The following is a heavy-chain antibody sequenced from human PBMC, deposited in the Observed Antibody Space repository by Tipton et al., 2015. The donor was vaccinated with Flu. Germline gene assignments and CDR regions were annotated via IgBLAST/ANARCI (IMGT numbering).Heavy chain of an antibody. V-gene: IGHV4-30-4*01. Sequence: TLSLTCTVSGGSISSGDYYWSWIRQPPGKGLEWIGHIYYIGSTYYNPSLKSRVTISVDTSKNQFSLKLSSVTAADTAVYYCARMEWTVTTPRYFDLWGRGTLVTVSS. CDR2: IYYIGST. CDR3: ARMEWTVTTPRYFDL. CDR1: GGSISSGDYY. J-gene: IGHJ2*01. D-gene: IGHD4-17*01.